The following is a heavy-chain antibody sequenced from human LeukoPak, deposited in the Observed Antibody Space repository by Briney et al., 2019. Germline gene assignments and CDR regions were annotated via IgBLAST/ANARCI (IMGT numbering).Heavy chain of an antibody. CDR1: GGSFSGYH. J-gene: IGHJ4*02. V-gene: IGHV4-34*01. CDR2: INHSGST. D-gene: IGHD3-10*01. CDR3: ARGSDTYYYGSGSYLPDY. Sequence: SETLSLTCAVYGGSFSGYHWSWIRQPPGKGLEWIGEINHSGSTNYNPSLKSRVTISVDTSKNQFSLKLSSVTAADTAVYYCARGSDTYYYGSGSYLPDYWGQGTLVTVSS.